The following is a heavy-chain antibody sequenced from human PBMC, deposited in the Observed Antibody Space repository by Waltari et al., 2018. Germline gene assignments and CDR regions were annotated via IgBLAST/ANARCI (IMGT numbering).Heavy chain of an antibody. J-gene: IGHJ5*02. Sequence: EVQLVQSGAEVKKPGATVKISCKASGYTFTDYYMHWVQPAPGKGLEWMGRVDPEDGETIYAEKFQGRVTITADTSTDTAYMELSSLRSEDTAVYYCATGWNYYDSSGYSTTDWFDPWGQGTLVTVSS. D-gene: IGHD3-22*01. CDR1: GYTFTDYY. V-gene: IGHV1-69-2*01. CDR2: VDPEDGET. CDR3: ATGWNYYDSSGYSTTDWFDP.